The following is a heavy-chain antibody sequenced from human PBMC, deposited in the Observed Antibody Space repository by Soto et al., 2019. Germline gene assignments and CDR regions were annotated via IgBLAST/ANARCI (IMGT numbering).Heavy chain of an antibody. CDR2: INPNSGGT. V-gene: IGHV1-2*02. Sequence: ASVKVSCKSFGYTFIAYYLHWVRQAPGQGLEWMGWINPNSGGTNYSQKFQGRVTMTRDTSISTAYMELSRLTSDDTAVYYCANVLRTGSPPEYWGQGTLVTVSS. J-gene: IGHJ4*02. CDR3: ANVLRTGSPPEY. CDR1: GYTFIAYY.